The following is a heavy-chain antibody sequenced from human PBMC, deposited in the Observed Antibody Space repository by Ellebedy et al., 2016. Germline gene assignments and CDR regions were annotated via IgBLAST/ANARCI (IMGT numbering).Heavy chain of an antibody. CDR2: INPNSGGT. Sequence: ASVKVSCKASGYTFTGYYMHWVRQAPGQGLEWMGWINPNSGGTNYAQKFQGWVTMTRDTSISTAYMELSRLRSDDTAVYYCARGPYSGSYSDRVFFFDYWGQGTLVTVSS. D-gene: IGHD1-26*01. J-gene: IGHJ4*02. CDR3: ARGPYSGSYSDRVFFFDY. CDR1: GYTFTGYY. V-gene: IGHV1-2*04.